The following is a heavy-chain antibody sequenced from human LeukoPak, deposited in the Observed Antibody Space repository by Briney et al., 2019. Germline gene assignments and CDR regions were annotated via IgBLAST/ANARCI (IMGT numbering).Heavy chain of an antibody. V-gene: IGHV4-39*01. CDR1: GGSISSSSYY. Sequence: PSETLSLTCTVSGGSISSSSYYWGWIRQPPGKGLEWIGSIYYTGKTHYNPSLESRVSISVDMSKNQFSLKLSSVTAADTAVHYCARHPCSPTSCYTIYWFDPWGQGTLVTVSS. J-gene: IGHJ5*02. CDR2: IYYTGKT. D-gene: IGHD2-2*02. CDR3: ARHPCSPTSCYTIYWFDP.